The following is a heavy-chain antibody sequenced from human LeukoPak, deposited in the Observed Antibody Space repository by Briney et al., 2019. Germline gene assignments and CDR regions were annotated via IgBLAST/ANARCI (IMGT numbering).Heavy chain of an antibody. CDR2: ISGGGGST. D-gene: IGHD4-11*01. CDR3: AKDMSDYTNFPDV. CDR1: GFIFTTYA. J-gene: IGHJ6*02. V-gene: IGHV3-23*01. Sequence: GGSLRLSCAASGFIFTTYAMIWVRQAPGKGLEWVSTISGGGGSTFYADSVKGRFTIFRVNSKNTLYLQMNSLRAEDTAIYYCAKDMSDYTNFPDVWGQGTTVTVSS.